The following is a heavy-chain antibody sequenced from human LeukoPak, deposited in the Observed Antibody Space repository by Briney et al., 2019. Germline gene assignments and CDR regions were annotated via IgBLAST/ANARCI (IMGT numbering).Heavy chain of an antibody. Sequence: PSETLSLTCAVYGGSFSGYYWSWIRQPPGKGLEWIGEINHSGSTNYNPSLKSRVTISVDKSKNQFSLKLSSVTAADTAVYYCARAEDSSRPFDYWGQGTLVTVSS. D-gene: IGHD6-13*01. CDR1: GGSFSGYY. CDR3: ARAEDSSRPFDY. CDR2: INHSGST. V-gene: IGHV4-34*01. J-gene: IGHJ4*02.